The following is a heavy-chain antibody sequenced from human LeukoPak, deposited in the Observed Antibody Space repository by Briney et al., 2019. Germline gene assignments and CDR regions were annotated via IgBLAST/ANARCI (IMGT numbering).Heavy chain of an antibody. CDR1: GFTFSSYR. D-gene: IGHD3-10*01. CDR3: ARRDYYGSGSHRGFWFDP. J-gene: IGHJ5*02. V-gene: IGHV3-21*01. Sequence: GGSLRLSCAASGFTFSSYRMTWVRQAPGKGLEWVSSISSSSSYIYYADSVKGRFTISRDNAKNSLYLQMHSLRAEDTAVYYCARRDYYGSGSHRGFWFDPWGQGTLVTVSS. CDR2: ISSSSSYI.